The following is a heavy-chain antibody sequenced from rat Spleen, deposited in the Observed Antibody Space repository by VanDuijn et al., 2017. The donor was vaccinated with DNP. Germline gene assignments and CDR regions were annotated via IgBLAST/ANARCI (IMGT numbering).Heavy chain of an antibody. D-gene: IGHD1-1*01. J-gene: IGHJ2*01. CDR1: GFPFSNYY. CDR3: TRRTISDYYNGGPFDY. V-gene: IGHV5-25*01. Sequence: EVHLVESGGGLVQPGRSMKLSCAASGFPFSNYYMAWVLQAPTKGLEWVAFISTGGSNTYYRDSVRGRYTISRDNAKSTLYLQMDSPGSEDTATYYCTRRTISDYYNGGPFDYWGQGVMVTVSS. CDR2: ISTGGSNT.